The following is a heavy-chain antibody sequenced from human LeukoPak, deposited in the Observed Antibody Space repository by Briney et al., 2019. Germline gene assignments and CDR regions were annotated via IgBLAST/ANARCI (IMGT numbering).Heavy chain of an antibody. D-gene: IGHD1-26*01. J-gene: IGHJ4*02. CDR3: ARASGSYYYFDY. V-gene: IGHV1-69*05. CDR1: GGTFSSYA. CDR2: IIPIFGTA. Sequence: SVKVSCKASGGTFSSYAISWVRQAPGQGLEWMGGIIPIFGTANYAQKFQGRVTITTDEYTSTAYMELSSLRSEDTAVYYCARASGSYYYFDYWGQGTLVTVSS.